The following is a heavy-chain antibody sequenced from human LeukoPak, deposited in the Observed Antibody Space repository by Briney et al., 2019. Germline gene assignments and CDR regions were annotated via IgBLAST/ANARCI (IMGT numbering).Heavy chain of an antibody. V-gene: IGHV4-4*02. CDR2: IYHSGTT. CDR3: ARVGAVLLWFGEYFDY. D-gene: IGHD3-10*01. J-gene: IGHJ4*02. CDR1: GASISSSNW. Sequence: SETLSLTCAVSGASISSSNWWSWVRQPPGKGLEWIGEIYHSGTTNYNPSLKSRVTISVDTSKNQFSLKLSSVTAADTAVYYCARVGAVLLWFGEYFDYWGQGTLVTVSS.